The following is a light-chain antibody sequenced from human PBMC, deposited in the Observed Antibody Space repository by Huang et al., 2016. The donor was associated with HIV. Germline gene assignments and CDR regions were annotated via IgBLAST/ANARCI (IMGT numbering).Light chain of an antibody. CDR2: GTS. V-gene: IGKV1-5*03. Sequence: DIQMTQSTPTLSASVGDRVTITCRASQSIGSSLAWYQQIPGKAPKLLIYGTSILESGVPSSFSGSGSVTEFTITISSLQPYDSASYYCQQYKSYSWTFGQGTKVEIK. CDR3: QQYKSYSWT. CDR1: QSIGSS. J-gene: IGKJ1*01.